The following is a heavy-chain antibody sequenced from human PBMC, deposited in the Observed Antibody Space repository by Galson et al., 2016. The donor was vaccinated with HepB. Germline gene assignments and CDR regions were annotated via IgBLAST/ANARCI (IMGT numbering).Heavy chain of an antibody. CDR1: GFTFGDHY. D-gene: IGHD2-15*01. CDR3: ARVIAGTLEALDT. J-gene: IGHJ3*02. CDR2: PRNRTTSYTT. Sequence: SLRLSCASSGFTFGDHYMVWVRQAPGKGLVGVGRPRNRTTSYTTDFAPSVEGRFTISRDNSKNTLYLQMNSLRAEDAAVYYCARVIAGTLEALDTWGQGTMVTGSS. V-gene: IGHV3-72*01.